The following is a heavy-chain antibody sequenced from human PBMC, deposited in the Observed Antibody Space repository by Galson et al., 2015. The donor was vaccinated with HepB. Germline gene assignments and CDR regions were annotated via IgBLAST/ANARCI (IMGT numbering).Heavy chain of an antibody. V-gene: IGHV3-30-3*01. CDR3: ARVDTAMVIDYYYGMDV. D-gene: IGHD5-18*01. Sequence: SLRLSCAASGFTFSSYAMHWVRQAPGKGLEWVAVISYDGSNKYYADSVKGRFTISRDNSKNTLYLQMNSLRAEDTAVYYCARVDTAMVIDYYYGMDVWGQGTTVTVSS. J-gene: IGHJ6*02. CDR2: ISYDGSNK. CDR1: GFTFSSYA.